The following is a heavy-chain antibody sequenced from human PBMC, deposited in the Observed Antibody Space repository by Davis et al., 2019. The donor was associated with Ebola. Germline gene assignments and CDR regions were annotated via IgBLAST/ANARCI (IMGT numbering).Heavy chain of an antibody. Sequence: SVKVSCKASGGTFSSYAISWVRQAPGQGLEWMGGIIPIFGTANYAQKFQGRVTITADKSTSTAYMELSSLRSEDTAVYYCARGPPRRFLEWLPNFDYWGQGTLVTVSS. D-gene: IGHD3-3*01. V-gene: IGHV1-69*06. J-gene: IGHJ4*02. CDR2: IIPIFGTA. CDR1: GGTFSSYA. CDR3: ARGPPRRFLEWLPNFDY.